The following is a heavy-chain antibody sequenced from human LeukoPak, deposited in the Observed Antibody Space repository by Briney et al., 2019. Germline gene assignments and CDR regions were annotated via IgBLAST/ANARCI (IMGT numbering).Heavy chain of an antibody. Sequence: PGGSLRLSCAASGFTFSSYWMSWVRQAPGKGLEWVANIKQDGSEKYYVDSVKGRFTISRDNSKNTLYLQMNSLRAEDTAVYYCAREGPYGGFDYWGQGTLVTVSS. CDR2: IKQDGSEK. J-gene: IGHJ4*02. V-gene: IGHV3-7*01. D-gene: IGHD3-16*01. CDR1: GFTFSSYW. CDR3: AREGPYGGFDY.